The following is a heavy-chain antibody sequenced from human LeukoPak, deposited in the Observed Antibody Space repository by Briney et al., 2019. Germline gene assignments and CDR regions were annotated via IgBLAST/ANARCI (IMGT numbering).Heavy chain of an antibody. CDR2: ISWDGGST. CDR3: AKGISYYGSGSYYGMDV. CDR1: GFTFDDYT. J-gene: IGHJ6*02. V-gene: IGHV3-43*01. D-gene: IGHD3-10*01. Sequence: GGSLRLSCAASGFTFDDYTMHWVRQAPGKGLEWVSLISWDGGSTYYADSVKGRFTISRDNSKNSLYLQMNSLRTEDTALYYCAKGISYYGSGSYYGMDVWGQGTTVTVSS.